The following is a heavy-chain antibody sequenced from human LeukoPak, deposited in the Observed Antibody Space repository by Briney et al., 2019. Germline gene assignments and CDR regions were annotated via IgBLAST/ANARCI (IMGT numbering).Heavy chain of an antibody. CDR3: ARDYKYAFDN. V-gene: IGHV3-48*01. Sequence: GGSLRLSCVASGFTFNSYAMYWVRQAPGKGLEWISYIGIDSGNTNYADSVKGRFTISGDKAKNSLYLQMNSLRVEDTAVYYCARDYKYAFDNWGQGTLVTVSS. J-gene: IGHJ4*02. CDR1: GFTFNSYA. D-gene: IGHD5-24*01. CDR2: IGIDSGNT.